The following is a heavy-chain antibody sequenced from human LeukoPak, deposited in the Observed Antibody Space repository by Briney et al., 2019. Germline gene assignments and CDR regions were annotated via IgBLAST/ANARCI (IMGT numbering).Heavy chain of an antibody. CDR1: GFTFSSYW. CDR3: AARSSWYDYYYYMDV. D-gene: IGHD6-13*01. V-gene: IGHV3-7*01. CDR2: IKQDGSEK. J-gene: IGHJ6*03. Sequence: GGSLRLSCAASGFTFSSYWMSWVRQAPGKGLERVANIKQDGSEKYYVDSVKGRFTISRDNAKNSLYLQMNSLRAEDTAVYYCAARSSWYDYYYYMDVWGKGTTVTVSS.